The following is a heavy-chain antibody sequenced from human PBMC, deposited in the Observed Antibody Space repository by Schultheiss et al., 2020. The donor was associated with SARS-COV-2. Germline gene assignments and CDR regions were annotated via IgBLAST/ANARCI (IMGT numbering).Heavy chain of an antibody. V-gene: IGHV4-34*09. J-gene: IGHJ6*02. D-gene: IGHD6-6*01. CDR3: ARGPNIAARIYGMDV. Sequence: SQTLSLTCAVYGGSFSGYYWSWIRQPPGKGLEWIGEINHSGSTNYNPSLKSRVTISVDTSKNQFSLKLSSVTAADTAVYYCARGPNIAARIYGMDVLGQGTTVTVSS. CDR2: INHSGST. CDR1: GGSFSGYY.